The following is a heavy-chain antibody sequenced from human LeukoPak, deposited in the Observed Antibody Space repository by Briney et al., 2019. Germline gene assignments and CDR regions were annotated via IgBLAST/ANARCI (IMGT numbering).Heavy chain of an antibody. J-gene: IGHJ3*02. CDR3: ASVVGGYYPPVEGFDI. Sequence: GGSPRLSCAASGSTFSSCWMHWVRQAPGKGLVWVSRINSDGSATNYADSVKGRFTISRDNAKNTVYLQMNSLRAEDTAVYYCASVVGGYYPPVEGFDIWGQGTMVTVSS. CDR1: GSTFSSCW. V-gene: IGHV3-74*01. D-gene: IGHD3-3*01. CDR2: INSDGSAT.